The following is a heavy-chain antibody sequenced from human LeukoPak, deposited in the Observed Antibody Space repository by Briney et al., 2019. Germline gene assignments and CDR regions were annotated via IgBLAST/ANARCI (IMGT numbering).Heavy chain of an antibody. Sequence: SETLSLTCTVSGGSISSSSYYWGWIRQPPGKGLEWIGSIYYSGSTYYNPSLKSRVTISVDTSKNQFSLKLSSVTAADTAVYYCARDPFHSGWGQGTLVTVSS. CDR2: IYYSGST. CDR3: ARDPFHSG. V-gene: IGHV4-39*07. J-gene: IGHJ4*02. CDR1: GGSISSSSYY. D-gene: IGHD1-26*01.